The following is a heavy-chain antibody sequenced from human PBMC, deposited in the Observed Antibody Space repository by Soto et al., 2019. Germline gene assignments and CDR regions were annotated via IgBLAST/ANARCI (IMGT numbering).Heavy chain of an antibody. CDR3: ASDLTYGDYGGGFDP. CDR1: GGSISSGGYY. CDR2: IYYSGST. D-gene: IGHD4-17*01. Sequence: SETLSLTCTVSGGSISSGGYYWSWIRQHPGKGLEWIGYIYYSGSTYYNPSLKSRVTISVDTSKNQFSLKLSSVTAADTAVYYCASDLTYGDYGGGFDPWGQGTLVTSPQ. V-gene: IGHV4-31*03. J-gene: IGHJ5*02.